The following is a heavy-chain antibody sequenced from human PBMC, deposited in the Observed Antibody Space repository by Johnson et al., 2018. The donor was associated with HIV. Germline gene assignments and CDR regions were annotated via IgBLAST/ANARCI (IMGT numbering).Heavy chain of an antibody. CDR3: AKERKLGGLYPAFDI. CDR1: GFTFSSYA. V-gene: IGHV3-30-3*01. CDR2: ISYDGSNK. Sequence: QVQLMESGGGLVQPGRSLRLSCAASGFTFSSYAMHWVRQAPGKGLEWVAVISYDGSNKYYADSVKGRFTISRDNSKNTLYLQMNSLRAEDTAVYYCAKERKLGGLYPAFDIWGQGTMVTVSS. J-gene: IGHJ3*02. D-gene: IGHD7-27*01.